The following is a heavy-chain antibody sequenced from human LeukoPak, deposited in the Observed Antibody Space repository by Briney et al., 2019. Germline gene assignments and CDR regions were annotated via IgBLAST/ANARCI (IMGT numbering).Heavy chain of an antibody. CDR2: ISGSGGST. D-gene: IGHD3-22*01. Sequence: GGSLRLSCAASGFTFSSYAMSWVRQAPGKGLEWVSAISGSGGSTYYADSVKGRFTISRDNSKNTLYLQMNSLRAEDTAVYYCAKGRYYDSSGHYFDYWGQGTLVTVSS. CDR1: GFTFSSYA. CDR3: AKGRYYDSSGHYFDY. V-gene: IGHV3-23*01. J-gene: IGHJ4*02.